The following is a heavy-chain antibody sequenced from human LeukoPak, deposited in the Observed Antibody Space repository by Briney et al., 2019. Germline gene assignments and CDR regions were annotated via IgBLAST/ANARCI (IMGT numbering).Heavy chain of an antibody. V-gene: IGHV4-34*01. D-gene: IGHD6-19*01. CDR1: GGSFSGYY. Sequence: SETLSLTCAVYGGSFSGYYWSWIRQPPGKGLEWIGEINHSGSTNYNPSLKSRVTISVDTSENQFSLKLSSVTAADTAVYYCARGRGRSAVAGSLYYFDYWGQGTLVTVSS. CDR2: INHSGST. CDR3: ARGRGRSAVAGSLYYFDY. J-gene: IGHJ4*02.